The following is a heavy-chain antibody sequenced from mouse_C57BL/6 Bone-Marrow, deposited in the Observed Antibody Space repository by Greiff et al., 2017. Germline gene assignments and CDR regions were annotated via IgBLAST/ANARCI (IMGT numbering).Heavy chain of an antibody. CDR3: AIGAYYSNYLAWFAY. CDR1: GYTFTSYD. V-gene: IGHV1-85*01. Sequence: QVQLQQSGPELVKPGASVKLSCKASGYTFTSYDINWVKQRPGQGLEWIGWIYPRDGSTKYNEKFKGKATLTVDTSSSTAYMELHSLTSEDSAVYFCAIGAYYSNYLAWFAYWGQGTLVTVSA. CDR2: IYPRDGST. D-gene: IGHD2-5*01. J-gene: IGHJ3*01.